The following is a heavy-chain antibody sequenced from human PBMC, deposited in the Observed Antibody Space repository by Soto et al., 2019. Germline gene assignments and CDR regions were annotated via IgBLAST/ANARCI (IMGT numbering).Heavy chain of an antibody. CDR1: GFTFGTYA. V-gene: IGHV3-23*01. Sequence: PGGSLRLSCAASGFTFGTYAMNWVRQAPGKGLEWVSSTPGSGGSAYYADSVRGRFTISRDNSKNTVYLQLDSLRPEDSAVYYCAKDRSSSSSSFDYWGQGTLVTVSS. CDR3: AKDRSSSSSSFDY. D-gene: IGHD6-6*01. J-gene: IGHJ4*02. CDR2: TPGSGGSA.